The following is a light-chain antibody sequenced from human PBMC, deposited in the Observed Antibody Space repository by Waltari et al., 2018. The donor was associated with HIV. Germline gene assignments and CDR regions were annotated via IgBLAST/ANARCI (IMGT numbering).Light chain of an antibody. Sequence: DIQLTQSPSFLSASVGHRVTLTCRASQGISSYLAWYQQKPGKAPKLLVYAESTVQCEVPPRFRGSGSGTEFTLTISSLQPEEFATYFCLHLNSYPLTFGPRTRVGIK. J-gene: IGKJ3*01. V-gene: IGKV1-9*01. CDR2: AES. CDR3: LHLNSYPLT. CDR1: QGISSY.